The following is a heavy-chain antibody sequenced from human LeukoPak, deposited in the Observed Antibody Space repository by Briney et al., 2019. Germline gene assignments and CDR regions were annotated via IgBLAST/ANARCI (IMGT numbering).Heavy chain of an antibody. D-gene: IGHD6-13*01. Sequence: PSQTLSLTCTVSGGSISSGDYYWSWIRQHPGKGLEWIGYIYYSGSTYYNPSLKSRVTISVDASENQFSLKLSSVTAADTAVYYCARGPRGSLNWFDPWGQGTLVTVSS. CDR1: GGSISSGDYY. V-gene: IGHV4-31*03. CDR3: ARGPRGSLNWFDP. CDR2: IYYSGST. J-gene: IGHJ5*02.